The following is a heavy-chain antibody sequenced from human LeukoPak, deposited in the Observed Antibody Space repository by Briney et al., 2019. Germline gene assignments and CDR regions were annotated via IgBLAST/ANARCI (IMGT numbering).Heavy chain of an antibody. CDR3: ASLLTPYHGSGGGGMDV. CDR2: ISGDGSLT. J-gene: IGHJ6*02. V-gene: IGHV3-74*01. Sequence: QPGGSLRLSCAASGFTFSTHWMYWVRQAPGKEFVWVSRISGDGSLTSYADFVRGRFTISRDNAKETLYLQMTSLRVEDTAVYSCASLLTPYHGSGGGGMDVWGQGTTVTVSS. CDR1: GFTFSTHW. D-gene: IGHD3-10*01.